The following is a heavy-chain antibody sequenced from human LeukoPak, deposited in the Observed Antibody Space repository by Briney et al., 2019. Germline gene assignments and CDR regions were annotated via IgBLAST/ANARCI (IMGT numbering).Heavy chain of an antibody. J-gene: IGHJ3*02. CDR1: GYTFTGYY. D-gene: IGHD3-22*01. Sequence: SVKVSCKASGYTFTGYYMHWVRQAPGQGLEWMGGIIPIFGTANYAQKFQGRVTITADKSTSTVYMELSSLRSEDTAVYYCARSYYDSSGYTRDAFDIWGQGTMVTVSS. CDR2: IIPIFGTA. V-gene: IGHV1-69*06. CDR3: ARSYYDSSGYTRDAFDI.